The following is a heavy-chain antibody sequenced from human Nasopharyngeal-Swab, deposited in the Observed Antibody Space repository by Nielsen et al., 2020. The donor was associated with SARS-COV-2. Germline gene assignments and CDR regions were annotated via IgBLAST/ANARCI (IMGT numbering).Heavy chain of an antibody. Sequence: WVRQAPGRGLGWMGTINPSGGRTANAQKFQGRVTMTRDTSTSTVYMELSSLRSDDTAVYYRARDLEAAASYYYFYMDVWGKGTTVTVSS. J-gene: IGHJ6*03. V-gene: IGHV1-46*01. CDR2: INPSGGRT. D-gene: IGHD2-15*01. CDR3: ARDLEAAASYYYFYMDV.